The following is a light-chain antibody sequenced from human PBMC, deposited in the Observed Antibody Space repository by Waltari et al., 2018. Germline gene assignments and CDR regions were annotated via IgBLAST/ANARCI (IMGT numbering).Light chain of an antibody. CDR3: SSYTSLSSSYV. V-gene: IGLV2-14*01. CDR2: EVT. Sequence: QSALTQPASVSGSPGQSIVISCTGASTDIVDYPYFFWYQHHPGKAPKLIIYEVTYRPSGISNRFSGSKSGNTASLTISGLQTDDEADYYCSSYTSLSSSYVFGTGTKVTVL. CDR1: STDIVDYPY. J-gene: IGLJ1*01.